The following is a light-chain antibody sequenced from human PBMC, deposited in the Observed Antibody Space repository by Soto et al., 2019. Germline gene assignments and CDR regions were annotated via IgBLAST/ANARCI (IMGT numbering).Light chain of an antibody. CDR1: SSDVGGYNY. Sequence: QSVLTQPASVSGSPGQSITISCTGTSSDVGGYNYVSWYQQHPGKAPKLMIYEVSNRPSGVSNRFSGSKSGNTASLTISGIQAEDEAEYYCSSYTSSSTPYVFGTGTKVTVL. CDR3: SSYTSSSTPYV. V-gene: IGLV2-14*01. J-gene: IGLJ1*01. CDR2: EVS.